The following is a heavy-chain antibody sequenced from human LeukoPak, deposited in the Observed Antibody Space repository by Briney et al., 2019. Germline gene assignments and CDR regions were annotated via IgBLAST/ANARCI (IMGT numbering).Heavy chain of an antibody. CDR2: IDHSGGT. Sequence: SETPSLTCIVSGYCIISGLYLFWLRLPPRKGLVWIRSIDHSGGTYYNPSLKSRVTISVVTSKNQFSLKLRSVTAADTAVYYCARDSALAQAVMFDYWGQGTLVTVSS. J-gene: IGHJ4*02. CDR3: ARDSALAQAVMFDY. D-gene: IGHD6-19*01. CDR1: GYCIISGLY. V-gene: IGHV4-38-2*02.